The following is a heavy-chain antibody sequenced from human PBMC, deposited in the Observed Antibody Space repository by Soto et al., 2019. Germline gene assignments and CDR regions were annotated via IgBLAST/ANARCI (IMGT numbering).Heavy chain of an antibody. D-gene: IGHD5-18*01. V-gene: IGHV4-31*03. CDR1: GGPLISGSAY. J-gene: IGHJ6*02. Sequence: PSETLSLTCSVSGGPLISGSAYWSWIRQHPGKGLEWIGYIYHSGATYYNPSLKSRITISLDTSNNQFSLKLSSVTAADTAVYYCAKGPGYSFGYSVYYYYYGMDVWGQGTTVTVSS. CDR2: IYHSGAT. CDR3: AKGPGYSFGYSVYYYYYGMDV.